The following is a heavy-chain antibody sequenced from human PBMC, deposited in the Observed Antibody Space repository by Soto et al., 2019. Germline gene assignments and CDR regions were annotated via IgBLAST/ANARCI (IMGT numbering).Heavy chain of an antibody. V-gene: IGHV4-39*01. D-gene: IGHD5-12*01. J-gene: IGHJ4*02. CDR1: GGSISSYY. CDR2: IYYSGST. CDR3: ARHRDGYNIVLAY. Sequence: PSETLSLTCTVSGGSISSYYWGWIRQPPGKGLEWIGSIYYSGSTYYNPSLKSRVTISVDTSKNQFSLKLSSVTAADTAVYYCARHRDGYNIVLAYWGQGTLVTVSS.